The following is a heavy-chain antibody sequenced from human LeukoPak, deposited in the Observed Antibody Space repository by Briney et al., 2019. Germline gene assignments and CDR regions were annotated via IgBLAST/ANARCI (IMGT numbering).Heavy chain of an antibody. CDR1: GFTVSSNY. V-gene: IGHV3-66*01. CDR2: IYSGGST. Sequence: GGSLRLSCAASGFTVSSNYMSGVRHARGKGREWVSVIYSGGSTYYADSVTDRFTISRDTSKNTLYLQMNSLRAEDTAVYYCARDPYYGSGFDYWGQGTLVTVSS. D-gene: IGHD3-10*01. J-gene: IGHJ4*02. CDR3: ARDPYYGSGFDY.